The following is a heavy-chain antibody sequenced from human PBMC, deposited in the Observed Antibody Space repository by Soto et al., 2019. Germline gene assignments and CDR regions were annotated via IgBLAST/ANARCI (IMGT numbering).Heavy chain of an antibody. D-gene: IGHD3-10*01. Sequence: GGSLRLSCAASGFTFSIYGMHWVRQAPGKGLEWVAVISYDGSNKYYADSVKGRFTISRDNSKNTLYLQMNSLRAEDTAVYYCAKDLGVRGVILMDVWGQGTTVTVSS. CDR3: AKDLGVRGVILMDV. V-gene: IGHV3-30*18. CDR2: ISYDGSNK. J-gene: IGHJ6*02. CDR1: GFTFSIYG.